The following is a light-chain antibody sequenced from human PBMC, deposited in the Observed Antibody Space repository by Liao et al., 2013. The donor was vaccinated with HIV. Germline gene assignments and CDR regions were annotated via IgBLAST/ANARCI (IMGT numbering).Light chain of an antibody. CDR2: YDS. Sequence: SYVLTQPPSVSVAPGKTARITCGGNNIGSKNVHWYQQKPGQAPVLVIYYDSDRPSGIPERFSGSNSGNTATLTISRVEAGDEADYYCQVWDTSSDHPNVVFGGGTKLTVL. J-gene: IGLJ2*01. V-gene: IGLV3-21*01. CDR1: NIGSKN. CDR3: QVWDTSSDHPNVV.